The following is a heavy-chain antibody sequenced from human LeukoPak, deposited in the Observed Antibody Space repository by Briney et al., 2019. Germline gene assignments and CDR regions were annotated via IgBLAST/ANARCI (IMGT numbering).Heavy chain of an antibody. D-gene: IGHD3-3*01. CDR2: ISAYNGNT. Sequence: ASVSVSRKASGYTFTIYGISWVPHAPGQGREGMGWISAYNGNTIYAQKLQGRVTMTTDTSTSTAYMELRSLRSDDTAVYYCARDPGIPFGVVARYAFDIWGEGTMVTVSS. V-gene: IGHV1-18*01. CDR1: GYTFTIYG. CDR3: ARDPGIPFGVVARYAFDI. J-gene: IGHJ3*02.